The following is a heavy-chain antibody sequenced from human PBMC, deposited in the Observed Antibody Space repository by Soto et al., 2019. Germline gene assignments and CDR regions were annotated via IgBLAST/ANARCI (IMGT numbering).Heavy chain of an antibody. CDR3: ARGGFSGGYYYYYYGMDV. CDR1: GYTSTSYG. Sequence: AAAKVSCKASGYTSTSYGISWVRQAPGQGLKWMGWINAYNGKKNSALKLQGRGTMPTDTSTSKAYMERRSLRSDETAVYYCARGGFSGGYYYYYYGMDVWGQGTTVTVSS. J-gene: IGHJ6*02. D-gene: IGHD3-16*01. CDR2: INAYNGKK. V-gene: IGHV1-18*01.